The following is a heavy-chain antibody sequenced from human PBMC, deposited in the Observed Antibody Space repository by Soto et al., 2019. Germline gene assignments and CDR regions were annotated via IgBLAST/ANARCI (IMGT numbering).Heavy chain of an antibody. CDR1: GYTFNTYG. D-gene: IGHD2-2*01. Sequence: SVKVSCKASGYTFNTYGISWVRQAPGQGLEWMGWISTFNGETRYAQKFQARVTVTTDTSTTTGYMELRSLRSDDTAVYYCARDVGYCSSSTCLIDHWGQGTLVTVSS. CDR3: ARDVGYCSSSTCLIDH. V-gene: IGHV1-18*01. CDR2: ISTFNGET. J-gene: IGHJ4*02.